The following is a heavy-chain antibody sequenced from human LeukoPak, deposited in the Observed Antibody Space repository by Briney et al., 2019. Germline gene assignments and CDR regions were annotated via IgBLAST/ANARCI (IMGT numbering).Heavy chain of an antibody. Sequence: PGGSLRLACAASGFTFNTYWMHWVRQAPGKGLVWVSRINADGSSTRYADSVKGRFTISRDNSNNTLYLQMNSLRAEDTAVYYCAKVPHGDYAVDYWRQRTLVTVSS. CDR3: AKVPHGDYAVDY. V-gene: IGHV3-74*01. J-gene: IGHJ4*02. CDR1: GFTFNTYW. D-gene: IGHD4-17*01. CDR2: INADGSST.